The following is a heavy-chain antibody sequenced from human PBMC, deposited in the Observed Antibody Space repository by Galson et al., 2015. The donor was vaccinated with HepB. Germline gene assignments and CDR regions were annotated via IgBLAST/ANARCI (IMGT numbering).Heavy chain of an antibody. Sequence: SLRLSCAASGFTFSSYAMSWVRQAPGKGLEWVSAISGSGGSTYYADSVKGRFTISRDNSKNTLYLQMNSLRAEDTAVYYCAKDGVVLGYDSSGYADWGQGTLVTVSS. CDR1: GFTFSSYA. V-gene: IGHV3-23*01. D-gene: IGHD3-22*01. CDR3: AKDGVVLGYDSSGYAD. J-gene: IGHJ4*02. CDR2: ISGSGGST.